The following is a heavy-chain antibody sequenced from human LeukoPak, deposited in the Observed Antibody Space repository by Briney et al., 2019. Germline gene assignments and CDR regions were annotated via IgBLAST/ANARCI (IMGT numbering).Heavy chain of an antibody. Sequence: SETLSLTCTVSGGSISFYYWSWIRQSPGKGLEWIGYIYDSGSANYNPSLKKRVTISIDTSKNQFSLRLSSATAADTALYYCAREYSYGYFFDYWGQGTLVTVSS. J-gene: IGHJ4*02. CDR1: GGSISFYY. D-gene: IGHD5-18*01. V-gene: IGHV4-59*01. CDR3: AREYSYGYFFDY. CDR2: IYDSGSA.